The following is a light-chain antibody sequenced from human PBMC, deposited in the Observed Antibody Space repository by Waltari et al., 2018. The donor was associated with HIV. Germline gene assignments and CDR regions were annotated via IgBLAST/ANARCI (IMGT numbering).Light chain of an antibody. Sequence: SSLLTQTPSVSEAPGKTARITCGGKNLESKSEPWYKQKPGQAPLLVIYYDTDRPSGIPERFSGSNSGNTATLTISRVGDGDEADYYCQVWDSTSDHVLFGGGTRLTVL. CDR1: NLESKS. CDR3: QVWDSTSDHVL. CDR2: YDT. J-gene: IGLJ2*01. V-gene: IGLV3-21*04.